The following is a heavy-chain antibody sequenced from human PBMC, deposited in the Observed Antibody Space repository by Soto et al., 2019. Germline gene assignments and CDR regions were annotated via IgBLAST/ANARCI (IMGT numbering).Heavy chain of an antibody. D-gene: IGHD6-13*01. Sequence: QVQLVQSGAEVKKPGASVKVSCKSSGYTFNSYYIHWVRQAPGQGLEWMGIINPSGGRATYAQTFQGIVSMTRDTSPSTVYMELGSLISGDMAAYFCARAAAPGIGRRVDVWGQGTSVTVSS. V-gene: IGHV1-46*02. CDR3: ARAAAPGIGRRVDV. CDR1: GYTFNSYY. J-gene: IGHJ6*02. CDR2: INPSGGRA.